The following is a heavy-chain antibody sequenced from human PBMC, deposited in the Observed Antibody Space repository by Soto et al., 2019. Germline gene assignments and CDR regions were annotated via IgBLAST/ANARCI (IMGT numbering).Heavy chain of an antibody. CDR1: GGSVSSGSYY. Sequence: QVQLQESGPGLVKPSETLSLTCTVSGGSVSSGSYYWSWIRQPPGKGLEWIGYIYYSGSTNYNLSLKSRVTISVDTSKNQFSLKLSSVTAADTAVYYCARVRPYYYDSSGYYYYFDYWGQGTLVTVSS. D-gene: IGHD3-22*01. CDR2: IYYSGST. V-gene: IGHV4-61*01. J-gene: IGHJ4*02. CDR3: ARVRPYYYDSSGYYYYFDY.